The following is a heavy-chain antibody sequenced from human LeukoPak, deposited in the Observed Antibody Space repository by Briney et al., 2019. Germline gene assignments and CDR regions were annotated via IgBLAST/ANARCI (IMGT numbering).Heavy chain of an antibody. J-gene: IGHJ5*02. CDR1: GGSFSGYY. V-gene: IGHV4-34*01. CDR2: INHSGST. CDR3: ARGCKTYIVVVPAPRSNWFDP. Sequence: TSETLSLTCAVYGGSFSGYYWSWIRQPPGKGLEWIGEINHSGSTNYNPSLKSRVTISVDTSRNQFSLKLSSVTAADTAVYYCARGCKTYIVVVPAPRSNWFDPWGQGTLVTVSS. D-gene: IGHD2-2*01.